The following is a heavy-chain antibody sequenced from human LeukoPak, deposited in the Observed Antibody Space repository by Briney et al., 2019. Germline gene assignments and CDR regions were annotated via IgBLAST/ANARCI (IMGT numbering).Heavy chain of an antibody. CDR1: GFTFSSYG. Sequence: GGSLRLSCAASGFTFSSYGMHWVRQAPGKGLEWVSYISSSSSYTNYADSVKGRFTISRDNAKNSLYPQMNSLRAEDTAVYYCAREEMATPHDAFDIWGQGTMVTVSS. V-gene: IGHV3-21*05. CDR2: ISSSSSYT. J-gene: IGHJ3*02. CDR3: AREEMATPHDAFDI. D-gene: IGHD5-24*01.